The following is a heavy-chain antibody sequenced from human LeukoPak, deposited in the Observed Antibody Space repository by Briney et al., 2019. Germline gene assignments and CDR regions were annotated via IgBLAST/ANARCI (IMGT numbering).Heavy chain of an antibody. Sequence: GGSLRLSCAASGFTFSNAWMSWVRQAPGKGLEWVGRIKSKTDGGTTDYAAPVKGRFTISRDDSKNTLYLQMNSLKTEDTAVYYCTTATPKSEDYAYYYYYYYMDVWGKGTTVTVSS. CDR1: GFTFSNAW. V-gene: IGHV3-15*01. CDR2: IKSKTDGGTT. CDR3: TTATPKSEDYAYYYYYYYMDV. D-gene: IGHD4-17*01. J-gene: IGHJ6*03.